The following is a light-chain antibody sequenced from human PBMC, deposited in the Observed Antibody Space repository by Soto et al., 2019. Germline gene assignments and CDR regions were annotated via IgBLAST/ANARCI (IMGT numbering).Light chain of an antibody. J-gene: IGKJ4*01. CDR2: AAS. CDR1: QTISSW. V-gene: IGKV1-39*01. Sequence: DIQMTQSPSTLSGSVGDRVTITCRASQTISSWLAWYQQKPGKAPKLLIYAASSLQSGVQSRFSGSGSGTDFTLTISNLQPEDFATYFCKQSYSTPLTFGGGTKVDIK. CDR3: KQSYSTPLT.